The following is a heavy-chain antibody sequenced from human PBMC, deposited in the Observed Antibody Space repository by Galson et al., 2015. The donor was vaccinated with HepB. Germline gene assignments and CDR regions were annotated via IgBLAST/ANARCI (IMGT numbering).Heavy chain of an antibody. J-gene: IGHJ4*02. CDR2: ISGSGGST. CDR1: GFTFSSYA. V-gene: IGHV3-23*01. CDR3: AKDLGIAVAGDRGYYFDY. Sequence: SLRLSCAASGFTFSSYAMSWVRQAPGKGLEWVSAISGSGGSTYYADSVKGRFTISRDNSKNTLYLQMNSLRAEDTAVYYCAKDLGIAVAGDRGYYFDYWGQGTLVTVSS. D-gene: IGHD6-19*01.